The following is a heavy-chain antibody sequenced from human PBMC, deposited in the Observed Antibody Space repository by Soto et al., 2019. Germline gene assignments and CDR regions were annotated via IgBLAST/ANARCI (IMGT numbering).Heavy chain of an antibody. V-gene: IGHV1-2*02. D-gene: IGHD6-13*01. CDR1: GYTFTGYY. Sequence: QVQLVQSGAEVKKPGASVKVSCKASGYTFTGYYMHWVRQAPGQGLEWMGWINPNSGVTNYAQKFQGRVTMTRDTSISTAYMELSRLRSDDTAVYYCARGFQQLVLDYWGQGTLVTVSS. CDR3: ARGFQQLVLDY. CDR2: INPNSGVT. J-gene: IGHJ4*02.